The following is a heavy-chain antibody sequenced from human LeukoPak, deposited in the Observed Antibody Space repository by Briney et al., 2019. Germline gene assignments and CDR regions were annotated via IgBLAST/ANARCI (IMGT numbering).Heavy chain of an antibody. CDR2: ISYIGST. Sequence: PSETLSLTCAVSDDSFSSHYWTWIRQPPGKGLEWIGYISYIGSTNYNPSLKSRVTISIDTSRNQFSLRLSSVTAADTAVYYCARDLVTVTKGFDIWGQGTMVSVSS. CDR1: DDSFSSHY. CDR3: ARDLVTVTKGFDI. J-gene: IGHJ3*02. D-gene: IGHD4-17*01. V-gene: IGHV4-59*11.